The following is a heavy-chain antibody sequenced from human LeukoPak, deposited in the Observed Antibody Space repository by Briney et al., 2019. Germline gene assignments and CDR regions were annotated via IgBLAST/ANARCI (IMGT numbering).Heavy chain of an antibody. CDR3: AKRGVVIRVFLVGFHKEAYYFDS. J-gene: IGHJ4*02. CDR2: LSGSGGGT. V-gene: IGHV3-23*01. Sequence: GGSLRLSCAVSGITLSNYGMSWVRQAPGKGLEWVAGLSGSGGGTNYADSVQGRFTISRDNPKNTLYLQMNSQRAEDTAVYFCAKRGVVIRVFLVGFHKEAYYFDSWGQGALVTVSS. D-gene: IGHD3-10*01. CDR1: GITLSNYG.